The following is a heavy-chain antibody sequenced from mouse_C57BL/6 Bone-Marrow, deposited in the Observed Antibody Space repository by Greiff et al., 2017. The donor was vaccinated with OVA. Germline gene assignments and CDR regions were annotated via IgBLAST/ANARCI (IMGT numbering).Heavy chain of an antibody. D-gene: IGHD4-1*01. CDR1: GYTFTSYW. CDR3: ARERLGRWYFDV. J-gene: IGHJ1*03. V-gene: IGHV1-64*01. CDR2: IHPNSGST. Sequence: VQLQQPGAELVKPGASVKLSCKASGYTFTSYWMHWVKQRPGQGLEWIGMIHPNSGSTNYNEKFKSKATLTVDKSSSTAYMQLSSLTSEDAAVYYCARERLGRWYFDVWGTGTTVTVSS.